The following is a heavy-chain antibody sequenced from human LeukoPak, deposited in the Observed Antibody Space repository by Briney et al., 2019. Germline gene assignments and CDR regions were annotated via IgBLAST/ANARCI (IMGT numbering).Heavy chain of an antibody. CDR3: ARDQAYGSAQGVIDY. V-gene: IGHV1-2*02. Sequence: GASVKVSCKASGYTFTGYYMHWVRQAPGQGLEWMGWINPNSGATNYAQKFQGRVTMTRDTSISTAYMELSRLTSDDTVLYYCARDQAYGSAQGVIDYWGQGTLVTVSS. D-gene: IGHD6-19*01. J-gene: IGHJ4*02. CDR2: INPNSGAT. CDR1: GYTFTGYY.